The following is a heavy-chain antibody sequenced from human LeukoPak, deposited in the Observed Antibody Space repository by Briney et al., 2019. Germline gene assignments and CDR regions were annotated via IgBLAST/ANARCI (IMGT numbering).Heavy chain of an antibody. D-gene: IGHD2/OR15-2a*01. CDR2: ITYSGSYI. CDR1: GFTFNSYT. CDR3: ARGFVVLLSTTTSAFDI. J-gene: IGHJ3*02. V-gene: IGHV3-21*01. Sequence: PGGSLRLSCAASGFTFNSYTMNWVRQAPGKGLEWVSSITYSGSYIYYADSVKGRFTISRDNAKNSLYLQMDSLRVEDTAVYYCARGFVVLLSTTTSAFDIWGQGTMVTVSS.